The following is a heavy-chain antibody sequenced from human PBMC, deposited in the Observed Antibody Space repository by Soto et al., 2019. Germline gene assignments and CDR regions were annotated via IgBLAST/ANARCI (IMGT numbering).Heavy chain of an antibody. V-gene: IGHV4-34*01. CDR1: GGSFSGYY. Sequence: QVQLQQWGAGLLKPSETLSLTCAVYGGSFSGYYWNWIRQPPGKGLEWIGEINHSEFTNYNPSLKSRVTISVDTSKNQFSLKLSSVTAADTAVYYCARLGNYHPYYYYGMDVWGQGTTVTVSS. CDR2: INHSEFT. J-gene: IGHJ6*02. D-gene: IGHD4-4*01. CDR3: ARLGNYHPYYYYGMDV.